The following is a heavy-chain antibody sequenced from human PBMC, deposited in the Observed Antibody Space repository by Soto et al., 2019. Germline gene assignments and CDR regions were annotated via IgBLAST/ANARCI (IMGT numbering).Heavy chain of an antibody. Sequence: EVQLVESGGVLVQPGGSLRLSCAASGFTFSNYWMHWVRQGPGKRLVWVSRINSDGSNTDYADSVKGRFTISRDNARNTLSLQLNRLRADYTAVYFFARLAVDTSTGIDYWCQGTLVTVSS. CDR2: INSDGSNT. CDR1: GFTFSNYW. J-gene: IGHJ4*02. CDR3: ARLAVDTSTGIDY. D-gene: IGHD5-18*01. V-gene: IGHV3-74*01.